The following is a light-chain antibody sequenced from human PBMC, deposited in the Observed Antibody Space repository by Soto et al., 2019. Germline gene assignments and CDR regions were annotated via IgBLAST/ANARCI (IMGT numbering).Light chain of an antibody. CDR2: KDS. J-gene: IGLJ2*01. Sequence: SYELTQPSSVSVYPGQTVRITCSGDVLAKKYARWFQQKPGQAPVVVIYKDSERPSGIPERFSGSSSGTTVTLTISGAQVEDEADYYCYSAADNNVVFGGGTKLTVL. V-gene: IGLV3-27*01. CDR1: VLAKKY. CDR3: YSAADNNVV.